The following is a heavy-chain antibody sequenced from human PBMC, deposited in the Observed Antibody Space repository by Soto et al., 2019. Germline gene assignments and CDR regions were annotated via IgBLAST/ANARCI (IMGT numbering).Heavy chain of an antibody. J-gene: IGHJ6*03. CDR2: IYYSGST. Sequence: SETLSLTCTVSGGSISSYYWSWIRQPPGKGLEWIGYIYYSGSTNYNPSLKSRVTISVDTSTNQFSLKLSSVTAADTPVYYCARVGNGIAARHYYSYMYVWGTGTTVTVSS. D-gene: IGHD6-6*01. CDR1: GGSISSYY. V-gene: IGHV4-59*01. CDR3: ARVGNGIAARHYYSYMYV.